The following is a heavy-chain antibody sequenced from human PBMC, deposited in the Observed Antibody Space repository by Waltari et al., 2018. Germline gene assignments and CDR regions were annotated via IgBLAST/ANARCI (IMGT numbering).Heavy chain of an antibody. CDR2: IYYSGST. J-gene: IGHJ6*02. V-gene: IGHV4-59*01. Sequence: QVQLQESGPGLVKPSETLSLTCTVSGGSISSYYWSWIRQPPGKGLGWIGDIYYSGSTNSNPSLKSRVTIAVDTSKNQFSRKLSSVTAADTAVYYCARVGGSSSWIDYYYYGMDVWGQGTTVTVSS. CDR1: GGSISSYY. D-gene: IGHD6-13*01. CDR3: ARVGGSSSWIDYYYYGMDV.